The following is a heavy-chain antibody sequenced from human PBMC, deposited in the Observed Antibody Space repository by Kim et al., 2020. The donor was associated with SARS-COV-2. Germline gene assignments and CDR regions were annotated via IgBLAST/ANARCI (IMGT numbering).Heavy chain of an antibody. Sequence: GGSLRLSCAASGFTFRIYDMHWVRQAPGKGLEWLSSISAGSSYIYHADSLKGRFAISRDNAKNSLYLQMDSLRAEDTAVYYCARLGVATAGNLYYFDYWGQGTLVTGSS. CDR3: ARLGVATAGNLYYFDY. CDR2: ISAGSSYI. J-gene: IGHJ4*02. V-gene: IGHV3-21*01. CDR1: GFTFRIYD. D-gene: IGHD5-12*01.